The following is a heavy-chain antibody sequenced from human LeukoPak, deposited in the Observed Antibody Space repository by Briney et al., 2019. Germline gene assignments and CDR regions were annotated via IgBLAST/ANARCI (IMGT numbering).Heavy chain of an antibody. J-gene: IGHJ4*02. CDR1: GGSFSGYS. CDR2: INHSGSA. CDR3: ARADDRSGYCDY. D-gene: IGHD3-22*01. Sequence: PSETLSLTCAVYGGSFSGYSWSWIRQPPGKGLVWIGEINHSGSANYNPSLKSRVSISVDTSKNQFSLKLSSVTAADTAVYYCARADDRSGYCDYWGQGTLVTVSS. V-gene: IGHV4-34*01.